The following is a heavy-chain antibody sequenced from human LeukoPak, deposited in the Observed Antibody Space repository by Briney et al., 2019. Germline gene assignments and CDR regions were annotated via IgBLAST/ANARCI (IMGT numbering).Heavy chain of an antibody. CDR3: ARWERYYYDSSGYGYFDY. D-gene: IGHD3-22*01. V-gene: IGHV4-38-2*01. J-gene: IGHJ4*02. CDR1: GYSLSSGYY. Sequence: PSETLSLTCAVSGYSLSSGYYWGWIRPPPGKGLEWIGSIYHSGSTYYNPSLKSRVTISVDTSKNQFSLKLSSVTAADTAVYYCARWERYYYDSSGYGYFDYWGQGTLVTVSS. CDR2: IYHSGST.